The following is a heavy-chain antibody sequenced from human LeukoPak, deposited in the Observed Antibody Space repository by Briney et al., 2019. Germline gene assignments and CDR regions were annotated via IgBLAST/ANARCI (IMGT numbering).Heavy chain of an antibody. CDR1: GFTFDSYG. J-gene: IGHJ6*03. CDR2: VSSSSSYI. D-gene: IGHD1-26*01. CDR3: ARNPPGIVGAPTHYCYYMDV. Sequence: PGGSLRLSCAASGFTFDSYGMSWVRQAPGKGLEWVSSVSSSSSYIYYADSVKGRFTISRDNAKNSLYLQMNSLTAEDTAVYYCARNPPGIVGAPTHYCYYMDVWGRGTTVTISS. V-gene: IGHV3-21*01.